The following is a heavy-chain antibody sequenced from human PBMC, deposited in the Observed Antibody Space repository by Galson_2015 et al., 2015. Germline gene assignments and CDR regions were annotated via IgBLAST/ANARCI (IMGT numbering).Heavy chain of an antibody. V-gene: IGHV4-38-2*02. Sequence: ETLSLTCTVSGYSISGGYYWGWIRQPPGKGLEWIGSIYHSGSTSYNPSLKSRVTTSVDTSKNQFSLKLSSVTAADTAVYYCARSGYSSSWHFDYWGQGTLVTVSS. D-gene: IGHD6-13*01. CDR1: GYSISGGYY. J-gene: IGHJ4*02. CDR3: ARSGYSSSWHFDY. CDR2: IYHSGST.